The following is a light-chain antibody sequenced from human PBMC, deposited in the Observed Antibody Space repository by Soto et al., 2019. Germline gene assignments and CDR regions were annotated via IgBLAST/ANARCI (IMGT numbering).Light chain of an antibody. Sequence: QPVLTQPPSASGTPGQKFTVSCSGSSSNIGSNYVYWYQHLPGTAPKLLIYRSDQRPSGVPDRFSGSKSGTSASLAISGLRSEDEADYYCVAWDDSLSGVVFGGGTKVTVL. V-gene: IGLV1-47*01. J-gene: IGLJ2*01. CDR3: VAWDDSLSGVV. CDR2: RSD. CDR1: SSNIGSNY.